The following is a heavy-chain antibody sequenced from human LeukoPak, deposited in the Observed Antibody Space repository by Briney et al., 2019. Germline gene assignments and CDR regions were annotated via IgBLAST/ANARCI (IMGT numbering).Heavy chain of an antibody. D-gene: IGHD3-22*01. J-gene: IGHJ4*02. V-gene: IGHV3-23*01. Sequence: PGGSLRLSCAASGFTFSSYAMSWVRQAPGKGLEWVSAISGSGGSTYYADSVKGRFTISRDNSKNTLYLRMNSLRAEDTAVYYCASFPTYYYDSSGYFLYWGQGTLVTVSS. CDR1: GFTFSSYA. CDR2: ISGSGGST. CDR3: ASFPTYYYDSSGYFLY.